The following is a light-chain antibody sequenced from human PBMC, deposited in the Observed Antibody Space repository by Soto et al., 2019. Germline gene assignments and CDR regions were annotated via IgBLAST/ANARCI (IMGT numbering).Light chain of an antibody. CDR3: QQSYSIPVWT. CDR2: AST. CDR1: QRIGTY. J-gene: IGKJ1*01. V-gene: IGKV1-39*01. Sequence: DIQMTQSPSSLSASVGDRITVTCRASQRIGTYVNLYQQKPGKAPKLLIYASTNLEDGVPSRFSGSGSGTDFSLSVSNLQPEDFATYYCQQSYSIPVWTFGQGTKVDIK.